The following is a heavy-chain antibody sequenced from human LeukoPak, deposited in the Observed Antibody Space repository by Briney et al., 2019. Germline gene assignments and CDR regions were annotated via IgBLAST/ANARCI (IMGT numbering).Heavy chain of an antibody. CDR2: INHSGST. Sequence: PSETLSLTCAVSGGSFRGYYWSWIRQPPGKGLEWIGEINHSGSTNYNPSLKSRVTISVDTSKNQFSLKLSSVTAADTAVYYCARGGSIVVVVAAYYFDYWGQGTLVTVSS. CDR3: ARGGSIVVVVAAYYFDY. CDR1: GGSFRGYY. V-gene: IGHV4-34*01. D-gene: IGHD2-15*01. J-gene: IGHJ4*02.